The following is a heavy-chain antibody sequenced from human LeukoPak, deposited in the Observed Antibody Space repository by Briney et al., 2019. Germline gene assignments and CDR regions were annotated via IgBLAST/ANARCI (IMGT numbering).Heavy chain of an antibody. CDR1: GFTFTSYS. Sequence: GGSLRLSCAASGFTFTSYSMNWVRQAPGKGLEWVSTISGGGGSTYYADSVKGRFTISRDNSKNTLYLQMNSLRAEDTAVYYCAKDGNYGELDYWGQGTLVTVSS. V-gene: IGHV3-23*01. CDR3: AKDGNYGELDY. CDR2: ISGGGGST. J-gene: IGHJ4*02. D-gene: IGHD4-17*01.